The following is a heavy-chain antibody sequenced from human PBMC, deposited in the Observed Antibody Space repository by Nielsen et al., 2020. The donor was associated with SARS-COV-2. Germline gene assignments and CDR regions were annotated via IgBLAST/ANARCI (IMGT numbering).Heavy chain of an antibody. CDR3: ASSSWYRGFFDY. V-gene: IGHV1-3*01. J-gene: IGHJ4*02. CDR1: GYTFTSYA. D-gene: IGHD6-13*01. Sequence: ASVKVSCKASGYTFTSYAMHWVRQAPGQRLEWMGWINAGNGNTKYSQKFQGRVTITRDTSASTVYMELSSLRSEDTAVYYCASSSWYRGFFDYWGQGTLVTVSS. CDR2: INAGNGNT.